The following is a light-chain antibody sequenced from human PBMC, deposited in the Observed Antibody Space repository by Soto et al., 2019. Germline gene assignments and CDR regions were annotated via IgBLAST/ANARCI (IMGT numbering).Light chain of an antibody. CDR3: QHYNNWPPLT. V-gene: IGKV3-15*01. J-gene: IGKJ1*01. CDR1: QIIANN. Sequence: EIVMMQSPATLSVSPGERATLSCRASQIIANNLAWYQQKPGQAPRLLIYGASTRAPGIPARFSGSGSGTEFTLTISSLQSEDFAIYYCQHYNNWPPLTFGQGTKVDIK. CDR2: GAS.